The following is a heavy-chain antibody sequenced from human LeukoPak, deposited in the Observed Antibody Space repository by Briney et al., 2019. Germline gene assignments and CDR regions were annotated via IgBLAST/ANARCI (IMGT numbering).Heavy chain of an antibody. Sequence: GGSLRLSCAASGFTFTNYNFYWVRQAPGRGLEWVSSISSTSSYIYYADSMKGRFTISRDNAKNSLYLQMNSLRAEDTAVYYCARALWSGPVYYGMDVWGQGTTVTVSS. CDR1: GFTFTNYN. V-gene: IGHV3-21*06. J-gene: IGHJ6*02. D-gene: IGHD3-10*01. CDR3: ARALWSGPVYYGMDV. CDR2: ISSTSSYI.